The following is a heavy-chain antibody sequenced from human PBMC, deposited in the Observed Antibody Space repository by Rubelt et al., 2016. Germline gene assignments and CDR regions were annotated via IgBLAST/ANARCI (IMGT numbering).Heavy chain of an antibody. CDR2: IYYSGST. V-gene: IGHV4-59*08. D-gene: IGHD6-13*01. CDR3: ARGQSSYDGSWYYYYYGMDV. Sequence: GYIYYSGSTNYNPSLKSRVTISVDTSKNQFSLKLSSVTAADTAVYYCARGQSSYDGSWYYYYYGMDVWGQGTTVTVSS. J-gene: IGHJ6*02.